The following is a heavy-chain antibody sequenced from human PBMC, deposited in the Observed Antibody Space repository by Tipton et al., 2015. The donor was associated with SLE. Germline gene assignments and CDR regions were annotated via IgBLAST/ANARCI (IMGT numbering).Heavy chain of an antibody. V-gene: IGHV4-39*07. J-gene: IGHJ4*02. Sequence: TLSLTCTVSGGSVSSSPYYWGWIRHHPGKGLELIGTIYYSGSTYYKPSLKTRLTISVDTSKNQFSLNLSSVTAADTAVYYCAREVGKGYYFDSWGQGTFVTVSS. CDR3: AREVGKGYYFDS. CDR1: GGSVSSSPYY. D-gene: IGHD1-26*01. CDR2: IYYSGST.